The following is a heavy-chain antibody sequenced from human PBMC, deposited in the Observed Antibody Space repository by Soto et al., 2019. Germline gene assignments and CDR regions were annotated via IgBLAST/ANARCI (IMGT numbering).Heavy chain of an antibody. J-gene: IGHJ6*02. V-gene: IGHV3-30*04. CDR2: ISYDGSKK. CDR1: GFAFNNHA. CDR3: ARDDFWSGRRGLTYYYYGVDV. Sequence: GGSLRLSCAASGFAFNNHAMHWVRQVPGRGLEWVAVISYDGSKKYYTDSVKGRFSISRDNSKNTLFLQMNSVRLEDTAVYYCARDDFWSGRRGLTYYYYGVDVWAWGPRSPSP. D-gene: IGHD3-3*01.